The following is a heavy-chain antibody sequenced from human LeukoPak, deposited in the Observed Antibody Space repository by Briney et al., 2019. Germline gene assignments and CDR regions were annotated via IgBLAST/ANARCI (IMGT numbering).Heavy chain of an antibody. Sequence: KVSCKASGYTFTNYWIGWVRQMPGKGLEWMGIIYPGDSDTRYNPSFQGQVTISADKSISTAYLQWSSLKASDTAMYYCARRLYGDYLDAFDIWGQGTMVTVSS. V-gene: IGHV5-51*01. CDR3: ARRLYGDYLDAFDI. CDR1: GYTFTNYW. J-gene: IGHJ3*02. D-gene: IGHD4-17*01. CDR2: IYPGDSDT.